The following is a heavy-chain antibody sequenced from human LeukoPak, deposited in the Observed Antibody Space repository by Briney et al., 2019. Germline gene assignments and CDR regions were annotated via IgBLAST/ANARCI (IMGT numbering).Heavy chain of an antibody. CDR3: ARGGSGYDSFDY. J-gene: IGHJ4*02. V-gene: IGHV4-59*01. CDR2: ISYSGST. Sequence: SETLSLTCTVSGGSIRTYYWSWIRQPPGKGLEWIGYISYSGSTNYNPSLNSRITISVDTSKNQFSLKLSSVTAADTAVYYCARGGSGYDSFDYWGQGTLVTVSS. D-gene: IGHD5-12*01. CDR1: GGSIRTYY.